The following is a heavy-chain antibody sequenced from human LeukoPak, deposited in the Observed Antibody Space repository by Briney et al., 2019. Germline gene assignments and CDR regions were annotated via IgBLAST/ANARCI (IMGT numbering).Heavy chain of an antibody. D-gene: IGHD2-2*01. Sequence: PGGSLRLSCAASGFTFGSYAMSWVRQAPGKGLEWVSAISGSGGSTYYADSVRGRFTISRDNSKNTLYLQKNSLRAEDTALYYCAKDCTSTNCYVDYWGQGILVTVSS. V-gene: IGHV3-23*01. J-gene: IGHJ4*02. CDR2: ISGSGGST. CDR3: AKDCTSTNCYVDY. CDR1: GFTFGSYA.